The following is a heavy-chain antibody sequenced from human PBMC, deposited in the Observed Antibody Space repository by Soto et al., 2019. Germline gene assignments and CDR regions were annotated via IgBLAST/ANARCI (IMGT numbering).Heavy chain of an antibody. CDR2: IYSGGST. Sequence: EVQLVESGGGLVQPGGSLRLSCAASGFTVSSNYMSWVRQAPGKGLEWVSVIYSGGSTYYADSVKGRFTISRDNSKNTXYLQMNSLRAEDTAVYYCARDPNRYCSGGSCYVDYWGQGTLVTVSS. CDR1: GFTVSSNY. J-gene: IGHJ4*02. D-gene: IGHD2-15*01. CDR3: ARDPNRYCSGGSCYVDY. V-gene: IGHV3-66*01.